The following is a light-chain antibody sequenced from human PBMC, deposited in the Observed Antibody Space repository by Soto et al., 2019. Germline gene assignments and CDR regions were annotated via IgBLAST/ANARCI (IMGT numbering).Light chain of an antibody. CDR3: QSYDTSLSGVI. CDR1: SSNIGAGYD. V-gene: IGLV1-40*01. CDR2: ADN. Sequence: QSVLTQTPSVSGAPGQKITMSCTGSSSNIGAGYDVHWYQQVPGAAPRLLIYADNNRPSGVLDRFSASKSGTSASLAITGLQGEDEANYYCQSYDTSLSGVIFGAGTKLTVL. J-gene: IGLJ2*01.